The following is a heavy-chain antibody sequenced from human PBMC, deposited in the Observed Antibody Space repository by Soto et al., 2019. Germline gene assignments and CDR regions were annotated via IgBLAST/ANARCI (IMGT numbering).Heavy chain of an antibody. CDR1: GASVSSASYY. CDR2: IDHSGST. Sequence: QVQLQESGPGLVKPSETLSLTCTVSGASVSSASYYWSWIRQPPGKGLEWIGNIDHSGSTNYNPSLKSRLTISGDTSKNQCSLQLSSVTAADTAVYYCAAEGRYSGVLRWFDPWGQGALVTVSS. D-gene: IGHD5-12*01. J-gene: IGHJ5*02. V-gene: IGHV4-61*01. CDR3: AAEGRYSGVLRWFDP.